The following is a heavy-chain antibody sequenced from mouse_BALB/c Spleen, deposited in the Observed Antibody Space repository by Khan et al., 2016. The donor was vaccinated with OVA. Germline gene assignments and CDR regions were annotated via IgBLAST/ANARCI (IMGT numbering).Heavy chain of an antibody. D-gene: IGHD1-1*02. CDR2: IRSAGST. CDR3: ARNSYWYDFTY. CDR1: GFSLNTYG. Sequence: QVQLKQSGPGLVQPSQSLSITCTVSGFSLNTYGIHWIRQSQGKGLEWLGVIRSAGSTDYNGAFISRLSITKDNSKSQVFFRMSSLQADDTAIYYGARNSYWYDFTYWGQGTLVIVSA. J-gene: IGHJ3*01. V-gene: IGHV2-2*01.